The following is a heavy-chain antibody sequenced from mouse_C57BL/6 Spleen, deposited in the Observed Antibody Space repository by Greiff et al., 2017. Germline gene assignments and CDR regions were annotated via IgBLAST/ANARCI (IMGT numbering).Heavy chain of an antibody. CDR1: GYSFTDYN. CDR3: ARGRGYGGYYVDFDY. Sequence: VQLQQSGPELVKPGASVKISCKASGYSFTDYNMNWVKQSNGKSLEWIGVINPNYGTTSYNQKFKGKATLTVDHSSSTAYMQLNSLTSEDSAVXYCARGRGYGGYYVDFDYWGQGTTLTVSS. CDR2: INPNYGTT. J-gene: IGHJ2*01. V-gene: IGHV1-39*01. D-gene: IGHD2-3*01.